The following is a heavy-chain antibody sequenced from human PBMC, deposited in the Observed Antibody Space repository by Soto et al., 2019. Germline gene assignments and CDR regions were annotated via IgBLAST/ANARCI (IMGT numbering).Heavy chain of an antibody. CDR3: GRDPGSVGS. CDR1: TMSFNTYG. J-gene: IGHJ4*02. V-gene: IGHV3-23*01. CDR2: VTVTGGST. Sequence: GGSLRLSCAASTMSFNTYGVTWVRQAPGKGLEWVSTVTVTGGSTYYADSVKGRFTISRDNAKNSLYLQMNSLRAEDTAVYYRGRDPGSVGSWGQGTLVAVAS.